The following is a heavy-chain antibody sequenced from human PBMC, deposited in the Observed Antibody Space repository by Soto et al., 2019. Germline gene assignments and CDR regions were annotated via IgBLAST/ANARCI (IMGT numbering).Heavy chain of an antibody. CDR1: GYTFTSYA. D-gene: IGHD3-10*01. V-gene: IGHV1-3*01. Sequence: QVQLVQSGAAVKKPGASVKVSCKASGYTFTSYAMHWVRQAPGQRLEWMGWINAGNGNTKYSQKFQGRVTITRDTSASTAYMELSSLRSEDTAVYYCATLNYYGSGSLDYWGQGTLVTVSS. J-gene: IGHJ4*02. CDR3: ATLNYYGSGSLDY. CDR2: INAGNGNT.